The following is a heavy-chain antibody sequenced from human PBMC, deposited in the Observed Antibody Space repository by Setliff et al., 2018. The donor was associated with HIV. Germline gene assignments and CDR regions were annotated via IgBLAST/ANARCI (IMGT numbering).Heavy chain of an antibody. Sequence: PSVKVSCKASGYTFNGYGMHWVRQAPGERFEWMGWINGDNGDTKDSEKFQGRVTITRDTSANIVYMEVSSLRSEDTAIYYCARGGPLGSWLNFYYYGMDVWGQGTTVTVSS. V-gene: IGHV1-3*01. J-gene: IGHJ6*02. D-gene: IGHD6-13*01. CDR1: GYTFNGYG. CDR2: INGDNGDT. CDR3: ARGGPLGSWLNFYYYGMDV.